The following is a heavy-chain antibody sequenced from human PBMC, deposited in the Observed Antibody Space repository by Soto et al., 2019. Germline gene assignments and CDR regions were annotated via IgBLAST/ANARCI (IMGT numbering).Heavy chain of an antibody. CDR2: MNPNSGNT. CDR3: AREKSSGWYVDY. Sequence: QVQLVQSGAEVKKPGASVKVSCKASGYTFTSYDINWVRQATGQGLEWMGWMNPNSGNTGYAQKFHGRATMTKNTSISTAYMELSSLRSEDTAVYYCAREKSSGWYVDYWGQGTLVTVSS. D-gene: IGHD6-19*01. CDR1: GYTFTSYD. J-gene: IGHJ4*02. V-gene: IGHV1-8*01.